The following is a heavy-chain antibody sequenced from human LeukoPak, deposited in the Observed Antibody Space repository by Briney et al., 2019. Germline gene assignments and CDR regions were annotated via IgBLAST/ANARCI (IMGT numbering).Heavy chain of an antibody. V-gene: IGHV4-59*01. Sequence: PSETLSLTCTVSGGSISSYYWSWIRQPPGKGLEWIGYIYYSGSTNYNPSLKSRVTISVDTSKSQCSLKLSSVTAADTAVYYCARAAGGSGYSFDYWGQGTLVTVSS. J-gene: IGHJ4*02. D-gene: IGHD3-22*01. CDR1: GGSISSYY. CDR3: ARAAGGSGYSFDY. CDR2: IYYSGST.